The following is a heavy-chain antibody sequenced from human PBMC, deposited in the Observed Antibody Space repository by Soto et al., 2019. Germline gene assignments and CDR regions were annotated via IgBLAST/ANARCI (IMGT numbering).Heavy chain of an antibody. Sequence: QVQLVQSGAEVKKPGASVKVSCKASGYTFTSYDINWVRQATGQGLEWMGWMNPNSGNTGYAQKFQGRXXMXRXISISTAYMELSSLRSEDTAVYYCARAESVRGPPDYWGQGTLVTVSS. D-gene: IGHD3-3*01. J-gene: IGHJ4*02. V-gene: IGHV1-8*01. CDR1: GYTFTSYD. CDR2: MNPNSGNT. CDR3: ARAESVRGPPDY.